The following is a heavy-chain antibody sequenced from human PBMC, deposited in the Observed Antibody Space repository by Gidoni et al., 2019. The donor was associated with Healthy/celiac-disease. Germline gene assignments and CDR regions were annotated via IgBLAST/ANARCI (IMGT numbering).Heavy chain of an antibody. CDR2: IYSGGST. J-gene: IGHJ4*02. CDR1: AFTVSINY. V-gene: IGHV3-53*01. CDR3: ARDRGGYGTFDY. Sequence: EVQLVESGGGLLQPGGSLRLSCAASAFTVSINYMSWVRQAPGKGLGWVSVIYSGGSTYYADSVKGRFTISRDNSKNTLYLQMNSRRAEDTAVYYGARDRGGYGTFDYWGQGTLVTVSS. D-gene: IGHD1-26*01.